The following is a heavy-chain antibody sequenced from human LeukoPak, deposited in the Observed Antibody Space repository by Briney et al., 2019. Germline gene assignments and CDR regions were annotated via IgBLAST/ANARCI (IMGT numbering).Heavy chain of an antibody. J-gene: IGHJ3*02. CDR2: INPNSGGT. Sequence: ASVKVSCKASGYTFTDYYMHWVRQAPGQGLEWMGWINPNSGGTNYAQKLQGRVTMTRDTSSVTAYMELSRLRSDDTAVYYCARAGIWDYSDSSGYHNGAFDIWGQGTMVTVSS. CDR3: ARAGIWDYSDSSGYHNGAFDI. D-gene: IGHD3-22*01. V-gene: IGHV1-2*02. CDR1: GYTFTDYY.